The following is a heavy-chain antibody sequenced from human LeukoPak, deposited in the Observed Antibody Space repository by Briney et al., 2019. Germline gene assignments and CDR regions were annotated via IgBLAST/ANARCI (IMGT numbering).Heavy chain of an antibody. V-gene: IGHV3-48*03. CDR1: GFTFSSYE. Sequence: PGGSLRLSCAASGFTFSSYEMNWVRQAPGKGLEWVSYIGRSASTIYYADSVKGRFTISRDNAKNSLYLQMNSLRAEDTAVYYCARDSYSNYEWFDYWGRGTLVTVSS. CDR2: IGRSASTI. D-gene: IGHD4-11*01. J-gene: IGHJ4*02. CDR3: ARDSYSNYEWFDY.